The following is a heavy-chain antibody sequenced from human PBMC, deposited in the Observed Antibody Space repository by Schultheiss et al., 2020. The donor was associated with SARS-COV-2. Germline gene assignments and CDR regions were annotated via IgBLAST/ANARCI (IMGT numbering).Heavy chain of an antibody. CDR1: GYTFTGYY. Sequence: ASVKVSCKASGYTFTGYYMHWVRQAPGQGLEWMGWINPNSGGTNYAQKFQERVTVTRDMSTSTAYMELSSLRYEDTAVYYCARVGLPVTTFDYWGQGTLVTVSS. J-gene: IGHJ4*02. D-gene: IGHD4-17*01. CDR3: ARVGLPVTTFDY. V-gene: IGHV1-2*02. CDR2: INPNSGGT.